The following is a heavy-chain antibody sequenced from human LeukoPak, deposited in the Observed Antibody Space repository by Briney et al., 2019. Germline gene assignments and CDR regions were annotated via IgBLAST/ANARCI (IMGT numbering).Heavy chain of an antibody. CDR3: ARDPTSGWFDP. Sequence: SETLSLTCTVSGGSISSYYWSRIRQPPGKGLEWIGYIYYSGSTNYNPSLKSRVTISVDTSKNQFSLKLSSVTAADTAVYYCARDPTSGWFDPWGQGTLVTVSS. CDR2: IYYSGST. V-gene: IGHV4-59*01. CDR1: GGSISSYY. J-gene: IGHJ5*02. D-gene: IGHD3-16*01.